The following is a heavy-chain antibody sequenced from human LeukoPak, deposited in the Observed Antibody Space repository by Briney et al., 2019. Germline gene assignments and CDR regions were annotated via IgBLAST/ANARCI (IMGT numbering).Heavy chain of an antibody. CDR3: ATGGRLKALTGPPPPLEY. J-gene: IGHJ4*02. CDR2: IYYSGST. D-gene: IGHD3-9*01. Sequence: SETLSLTCTVSGGSISSYYWSWIRQPPGKGLEWIGYIYYSGSTNYNPSLKSRVTISVDTSKNQFSLKLSSVTAADTAVYYCATGGRLKALTGPPPPLEYWGQGTLVTVSS. CDR1: GGSISSYY. V-gene: IGHV4-59*01.